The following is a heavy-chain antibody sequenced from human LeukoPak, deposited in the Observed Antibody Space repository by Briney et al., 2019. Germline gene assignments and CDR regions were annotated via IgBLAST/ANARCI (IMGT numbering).Heavy chain of an antibody. D-gene: IGHD3-22*01. V-gene: IGHV3-15*01. CDR3: TTGHYYDTPRDY. CDR1: GFTFSNAW. Sequence: GGSLRLSCAASGFTFSNAWMSWVRQAPGRGLEWVGRIKSKTDGGTTDYAAPVKGRFTISRDDSKNTLYLQMNSLKTEDTAVYYCTTGHYYDTPRDYWGQGTLVTVSS. J-gene: IGHJ4*02. CDR2: IKSKTDGGTT.